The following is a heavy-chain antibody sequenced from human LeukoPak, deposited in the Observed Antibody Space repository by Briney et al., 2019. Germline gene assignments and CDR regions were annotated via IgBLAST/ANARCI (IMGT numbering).Heavy chain of an antibody. CDR1: GFTFSSYW. D-gene: IGHD6-13*01. J-gene: IGHJ4*02. V-gene: IGHV3-7*03. Sequence: GGSLRLSCAASGFTFSSYWMSWVRQAPGKGLEWVANIKQDGSEKYYVDSVKGRFTISRDNAKNSLYLQMNSLRAEDTAVYYCARGDSSWSRRAGSDFDYWGQGTLVTVSS. CDR3: ARGDSSWSRRAGSDFDY. CDR2: IKQDGSEK.